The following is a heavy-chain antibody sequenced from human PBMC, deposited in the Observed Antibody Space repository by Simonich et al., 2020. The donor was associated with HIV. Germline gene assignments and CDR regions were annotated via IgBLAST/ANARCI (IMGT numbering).Heavy chain of an antibody. V-gene: IGHV4-34*01. Sequence: VQLQQWGAGLLKPSETLSLTCAVYGGSFSGYYWSWIRQPPGKGLEGIGEINHSGSTNYNPSLKSRVTISVDTSKNQFSLKLSSVTAADTAVYYCATTINYEDAFDIWGQGTMVTVSS. CDR1: GGSFSGYY. J-gene: IGHJ3*02. CDR2: INHSGST. CDR3: ATTINYEDAFDI. D-gene: IGHD4-4*01.